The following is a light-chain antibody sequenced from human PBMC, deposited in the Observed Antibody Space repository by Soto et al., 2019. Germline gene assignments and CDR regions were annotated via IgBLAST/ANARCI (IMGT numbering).Light chain of an antibody. CDR3: QQYNSYSPT. Sequence: DIQITPSPSTPSASVGDSVTITCRASQNIDNLLAWYQQKPGQAPKVVIFDGSRLETGVPSRFSGSGSGTTFTLTISSLQPDDFATYYCQQYNSYSPTFGPGTKVDI. CDR1: QNIDNL. J-gene: IGKJ1*01. V-gene: IGKV1-5*01. CDR2: DGS.